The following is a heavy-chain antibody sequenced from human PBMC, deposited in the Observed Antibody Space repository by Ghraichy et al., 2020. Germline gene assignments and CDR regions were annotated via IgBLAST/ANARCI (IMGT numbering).Heavy chain of an antibody. CDR2: ISSINTNI. CDR1: GFTFSSYA. V-gene: IGHV3-21*01. D-gene: IGHD1-26*01. Sequence: GGSLRLSCAASGFTFSSYAMNWVRQTPGKGLQWVSSISSINTNIYYADLVKGRFTISRDNAKNLLYLQMNSLRAEDTAIYYCTRDNGRRDDYWGQGTLVTVSS. J-gene: IGHJ4*02. CDR3: TRDNGRRDDY.